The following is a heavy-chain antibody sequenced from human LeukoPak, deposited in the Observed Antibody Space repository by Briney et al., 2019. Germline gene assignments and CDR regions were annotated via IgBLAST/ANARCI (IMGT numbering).Heavy chain of an antibody. D-gene: IGHD3-16*02. Sequence: SETLSLTCTVSGGSISSSSYYWGWIRQPPGKGLEWIGSIYYSGSTYYNPSLKSRVTISVDTSKNQFSLKLSSVTAADTAVYYCARDGDDYVWGSYRSPQGFDPWGQGTLVTVSS. CDR3: ARDGDDYVWGSYRSPQGFDP. J-gene: IGHJ5*02. V-gene: IGHV4-39*02. CDR1: GGSISSSSYY. CDR2: IYYSGST.